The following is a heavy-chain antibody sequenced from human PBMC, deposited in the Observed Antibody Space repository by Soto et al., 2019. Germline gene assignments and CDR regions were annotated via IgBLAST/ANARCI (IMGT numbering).Heavy chain of an antibody. V-gene: IGHV1-18*01. J-gene: IGHJ5*02. Sequence: QVPLVQSGAEVKKPGASVKVSCKASGYTFTDYGISWVRQAPGQGLEWMGWISPYTGDTKYPQRLQGRATVTADTSTSTAYMELRSLKSDDSVVYYCAKTGGWNWFDPWGQGTLVSVSS. CDR2: ISPYTGDT. CDR1: GYTFTDYG. CDR3: AKTGGWNWFDP. D-gene: IGHD6-19*01.